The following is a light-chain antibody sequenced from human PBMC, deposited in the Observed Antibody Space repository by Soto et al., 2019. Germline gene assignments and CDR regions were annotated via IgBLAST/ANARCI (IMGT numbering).Light chain of an antibody. CDR3: QLYGSSPPWT. Sequence: EIVLTQSPGTLSLSPEERATLSCRASQGISSNYLAWYQQKTGQAPRLLIYGASSRAIDIPDRFSGSGSGTDFTLTISRLEPEDFAVYYCQLYGSSPPWTFGQGTKVDIK. CDR2: GAS. V-gene: IGKV3-20*01. J-gene: IGKJ1*01. CDR1: QGISSNY.